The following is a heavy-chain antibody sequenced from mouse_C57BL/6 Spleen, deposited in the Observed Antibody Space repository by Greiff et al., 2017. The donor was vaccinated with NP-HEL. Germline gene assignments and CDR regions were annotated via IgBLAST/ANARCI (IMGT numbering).Heavy chain of an antibody. CDR2: ISSGSSTI. J-gene: IGHJ3*01. V-gene: IGHV5-17*01. D-gene: IGHD3-2*02. Sequence: EVHLVESGGGLVKPGGSLKLSCAASGFTFSDYGMHWVRQAPEKGLEWVAYISSGSSTIYYADTVKGRFTISRDNAKNTLFLQMTSLRSEDTAMYYCATYSSGWFAYWGQGTLVTVSA. CDR1: GFTFSDYG. CDR3: ATYSSGWFAY.